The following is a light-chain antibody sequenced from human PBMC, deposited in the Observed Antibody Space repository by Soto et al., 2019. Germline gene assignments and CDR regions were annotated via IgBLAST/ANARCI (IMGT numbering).Light chain of an antibody. CDR1: STDFVSYNR. J-gene: IGLJ1*01. V-gene: IGLV2-18*02. CDR3: CSYAGSSYYV. Sequence: QSALTQPPSVSGPPGQSVTISCTGTSTDFVSYNRVSWYQQPPGTAPKLIIYEASNRPSGVPDRFSGSKSGNTASLTISGLQAEDEAYYYCCSYAGSSYYVFGSGTKGTVL. CDR2: EAS.